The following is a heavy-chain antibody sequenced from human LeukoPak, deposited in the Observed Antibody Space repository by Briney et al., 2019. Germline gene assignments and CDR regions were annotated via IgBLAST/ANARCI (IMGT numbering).Heavy chain of an antibody. V-gene: IGHV3-15*01. Sequence: GGSLRLSCAASGFTFSNAWMSWVRQAPGKGLEWVGRIKSKTDGGTTDYAAPVKGRFTISRDDSKNTLYLQMNSLKTEDTAVYYCTTAPSYYDILTGYYTFDYWGQGTPVTVSS. CDR3: TTAPSYYDILTGYYTFDY. CDR2: IKSKTDGGTT. CDR1: GFTFSNAW. J-gene: IGHJ4*02. D-gene: IGHD3-9*01.